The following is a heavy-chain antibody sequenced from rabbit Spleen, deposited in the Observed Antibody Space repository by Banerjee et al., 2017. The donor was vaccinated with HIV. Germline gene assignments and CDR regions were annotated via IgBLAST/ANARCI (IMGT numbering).Heavy chain of an antibody. CDR2: IDTGSSGFT. V-gene: IGHV1S40*01. Sequence: EESGGDLVKPGASLTLTCTASGFSFSSSYYMCWVRQTPGKGLEWIACIDTGSSGFTYFATWAKGRFTCSKPSSTTVTLQMTRLTAADTATYFCAKDGYGSASYAAYFNLWGPGTLVTVS. CDR3: AKDGYGSASYAAYFNL. D-gene: IGHD6-1*01. CDR1: GFSFSSSYY. J-gene: IGHJ4*01.